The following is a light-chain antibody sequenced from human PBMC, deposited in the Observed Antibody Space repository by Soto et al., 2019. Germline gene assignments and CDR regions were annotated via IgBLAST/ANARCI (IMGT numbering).Light chain of an antibody. J-gene: IGKJ1*01. CDR2: GVF. V-gene: IGKV1-6*01. CDR1: QGIRND. CDR3: LQDYNYPRT. Sequence: IQMTQSPSTLSASVGDRVSITCRASQGIRNDLGWYQQKPGKAPKRLIYGVFNLQSGVPSRFSGSGSGTDFTLTISSLQPEDFATYYCLQDYNYPRTFGQGTKVDIK.